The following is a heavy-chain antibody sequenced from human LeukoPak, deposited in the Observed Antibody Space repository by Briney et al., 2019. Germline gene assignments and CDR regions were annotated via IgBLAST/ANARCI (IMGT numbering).Heavy chain of an antibody. J-gene: IGHJ4*02. V-gene: IGHV3-23*01. CDR3: AKDVTGAFFEY. D-gene: IGHD1-26*01. CDR1: GFTFSSEA. CDR2: ITDSGSRT. Sequence: GGSLRLSCAASGFTFSSEAMTWVRRAPGKGLEWVSSITDSGSRTYYADSVKGRFTISRYNSKSTLFLQMSSLRAEDTAVYYCAKDVTGAFFEYWGQGILVTVSP.